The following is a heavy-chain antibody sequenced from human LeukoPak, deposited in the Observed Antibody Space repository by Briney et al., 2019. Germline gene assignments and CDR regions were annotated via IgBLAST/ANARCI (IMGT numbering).Heavy chain of an antibody. CDR2: IKQDGSEK. CDR1: GFTFSSYW. CDR3: ARETPPHIVVVPAAGDAFDI. V-gene: IGHV3-7*01. Sequence: PGGSLRLSCAASGFTFSSYWMSWVRQAPGKGLEWVANIKQDGSEKYYVDSVKGRFTISRDNAKNSLYLQMNSLRAEDTAVYYCARETPPHIVVVPAAGDAFDIWGQGTMVTVSS. J-gene: IGHJ3*02. D-gene: IGHD2-2*01.